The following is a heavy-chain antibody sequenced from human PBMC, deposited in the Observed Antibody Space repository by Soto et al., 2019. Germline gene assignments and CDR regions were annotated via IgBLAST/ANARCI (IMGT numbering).Heavy chain of an antibody. Sequence: QLQLQESGPGLVKPSETLSLTCTISGCSISSSSYYWGWIRQPPVKGMEWIGSIYYSGSTYYKPSPQSRLTIYVDKSNNQFSLKLSSMTAADTAVYYCERPVDYWGQGILVTVSS. V-gene: IGHV4-39*01. CDR2: IYYSGST. J-gene: IGHJ4*02. CDR3: ERPVDY. CDR1: GCSISSSSYY.